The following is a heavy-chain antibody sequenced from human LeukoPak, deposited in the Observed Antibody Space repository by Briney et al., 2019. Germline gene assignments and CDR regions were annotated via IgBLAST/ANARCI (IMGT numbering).Heavy chain of an antibody. Sequence: PGGSLRLSCAASGFTFSSYAMSWVRQAPGKGLEWVSAISGGGGSTYYADSVKGRFTISRDNSKNTLYLQMNSLRAEDTAVYYCAIDSSGYSGYWGQGTLVTVSS. J-gene: IGHJ4*02. CDR2: ISGGGGST. CDR3: AIDSSGYSGY. V-gene: IGHV3-23*01. D-gene: IGHD3-22*01. CDR1: GFTFSSYA.